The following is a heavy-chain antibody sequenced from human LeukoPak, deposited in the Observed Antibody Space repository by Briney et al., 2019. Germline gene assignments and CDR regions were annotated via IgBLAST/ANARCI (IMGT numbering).Heavy chain of an antibody. J-gene: IGHJ4*02. V-gene: IGHV3-74*01. CDR2: LNADGNSI. D-gene: IGHD5-12*01. Sequence: GGSLRLSCAASGFTFSSYWMHWVRQAPGKGLVWVSRLNADGNSITYADSVRGRFTTSRDNAKNTVHLQMNSLRVEDTAIYFCAGAYSAYDPFDYWGQGILVTVSS. CDR3: AGAYSAYDPFDY. CDR1: GFTFSSYW.